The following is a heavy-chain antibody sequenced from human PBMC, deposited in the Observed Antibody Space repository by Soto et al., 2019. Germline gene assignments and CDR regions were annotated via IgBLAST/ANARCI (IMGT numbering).Heavy chain of an antibody. V-gene: IGHV1-2*02. D-gene: IGHD2-2*01. Sequence: VASVKVSCKASGYTFTGYYMHWVRQAPGQGLEWMGWINPNSGGTNYAQKFQGRVTMTRDTSISTAYMELSRLRSDDTAVYYCARSPRYCSSTSCYFWLDYWGQGTLVTVSS. CDR2: INPNSGGT. CDR3: ARSPRYCSSTSCYFWLDY. CDR1: GYTFTGYY. J-gene: IGHJ4*02.